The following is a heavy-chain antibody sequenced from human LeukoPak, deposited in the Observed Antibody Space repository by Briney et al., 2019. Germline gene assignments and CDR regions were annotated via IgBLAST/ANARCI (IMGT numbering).Heavy chain of an antibody. D-gene: IGHD4-17*01. V-gene: IGHV3-23*01. CDR1: GFTFSSYA. CDR3: GRDPNGDYVGAFDI. J-gene: IGHJ3*02. Sequence: GGSLRLSCAASGFTFSSYAMTWVRQAPGKGLEWVSSIRGSGDGTSYADSVKGRFTMSRDNSKNTLYLQMNSLRAEDTAIYYCGRDPNGDYVGAFDIWGQGTMVTVSS. CDR2: IRGSGDGT.